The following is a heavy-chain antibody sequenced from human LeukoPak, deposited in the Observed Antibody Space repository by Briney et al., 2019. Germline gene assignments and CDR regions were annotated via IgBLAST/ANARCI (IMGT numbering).Heavy chain of an antibody. D-gene: IGHD2/OR15-2a*01. CDR2: ITLGGDSA. CDR3: ARDSGVSTPLDH. CDR1: GFTFSDYW. J-gene: IGHJ4*02. Sequence: HPGGSLRLSCQASGFTFSDYWIHWVRQAPGKGLVWGSRITLGGDSAEDAGSVEGRFSTSRDNAKNTVYLQLNSLRAEDTAVYYCARDSGVSTPLDHWGQGALVTVSS. V-gene: IGHV3-74*03.